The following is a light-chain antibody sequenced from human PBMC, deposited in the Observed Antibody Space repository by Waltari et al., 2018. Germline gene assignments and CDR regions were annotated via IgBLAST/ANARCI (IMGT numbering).Light chain of an antibody. Sequence: QSALTQPASVSGSPGQSITISCTGTSSDVGGYNYVSWYQQYPGKVPKLLIYDVSKWPSGVSNLFSVSKSGNTASLTIAGLQAEDEADYYCSSDTSSNTVIFGGGTKLTVL. CDR1: SSDVGGYNY. CDR3: SSDTSSNTVI. J-gene: IGLJ2*01. CDR2: DVS. V-gene: IGLV2-14*01.